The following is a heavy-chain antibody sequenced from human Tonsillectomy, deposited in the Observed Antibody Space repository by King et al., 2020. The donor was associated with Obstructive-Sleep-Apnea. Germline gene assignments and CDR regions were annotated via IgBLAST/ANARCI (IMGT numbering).Heavy chain of an antibody. D-gene: IGHD5-18*01. J-gene: IGHJ4*02. V-gene: IGHV4-31*11. CDR2: IFYSGST. CDR3: ARLDSGYKIDY. CDR1: GGSISSGGYY. Sequence: VPLQESGPGLVKPSQTLSLTCDVSGGSISSGGYYWRWIRQHPGKGLEWIGYIFYSGSTYYNPSLKSRLTISVDTSKNQFSLKLSSVTAADTAVYYCARLDSGYKIDYWGQGTLVTVSS.